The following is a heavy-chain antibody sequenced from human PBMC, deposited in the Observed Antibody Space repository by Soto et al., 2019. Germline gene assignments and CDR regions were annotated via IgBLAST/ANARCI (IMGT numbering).Heavy chain of an antibody. V-gene: IGHV1-18*01. J-gene: IGHJ6*02. Sequence: ASVKVSCKASGYTFTSYGISWVRQAPGQGLEWMGWISAYNGNTNYAQKLQGRVTMTTDTSTSTAYMELRSLRSDDTAVYYCSREPTLYYYILTGYYSTHYYYYGMDVWGQGTTVTVSS. CDR2: ISAYNGNT. D-gene: IGHD3-9*01. CDR1: GYTFTSYG. CDR3: SREPTLYYYILTGYYSTHYYYYGMDV.